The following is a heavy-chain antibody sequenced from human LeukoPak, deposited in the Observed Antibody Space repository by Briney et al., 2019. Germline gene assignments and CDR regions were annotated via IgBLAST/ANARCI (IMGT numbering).Heavy chain of an antibody. J-gene: IGHJ4*02. V-gene: IGHV4-34*01. Sequence: PSETLSLTCAVYGGSFSGYYWSWIRQPPGKGLEWIGSIYYSGSTYYNPSLKSRVTISVDTSKNQFSLKLSSVTAADTAVYYCAREDYYDSSGYYYAPFDYWGQGTLVTVSS. CDR1: GGSFSGYY. CDR3: AREDYYDSSGYYYAPFDY. D-gene: IGHD3-22*01. CDR2: IYYSGST.